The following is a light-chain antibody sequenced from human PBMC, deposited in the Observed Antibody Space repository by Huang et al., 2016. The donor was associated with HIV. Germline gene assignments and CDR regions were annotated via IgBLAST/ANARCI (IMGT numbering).Light chain of an antibody. J-gene: IGKJ1*01. V-gene: IGKV1-27*01. CDR1: QVIGNS. CDR2: VAS. Sequence: DIQMTQSPSSLSAFVGYTVTITCRASQVIGNSLAWYQQKPGRPPKLLIYVASTLQSGVPSRFSGSGSETDFTLTISNLQTEDISTYYCQKYDSAPRTFGQGTRV. CDR3: QKYDSAPRT.